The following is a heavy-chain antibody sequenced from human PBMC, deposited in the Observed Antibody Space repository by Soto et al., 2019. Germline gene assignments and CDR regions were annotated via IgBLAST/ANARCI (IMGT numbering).Heavy chain of an antibody. V-gene: IGHV3-15*01. CDR1: GFTFSNAW. J-gene: IGHJ4*02. CDR3: TTKYSGYDYGFDY. Sequence: GGSLRLSCAASGFTFSNAWMSWVRQAPGKGLEWVGRIKSKTDGGTTDYAAPVKGRFTISRDDSKNTLYLQMNSLKTEDTAVYYCTTKYSGYDYGFDYWGRGTLVTVSS. CDR2: IKSKTDGGTT. D-gene: IGHD5-12*01.